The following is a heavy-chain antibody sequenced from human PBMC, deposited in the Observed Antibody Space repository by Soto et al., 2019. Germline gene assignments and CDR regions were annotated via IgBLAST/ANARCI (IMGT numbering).Heavy chain of an antibody. CDR1: GGTFSSYA. V-gene: IGHV1-69*01. D-gene: IGHD2-15*01. CDR2: IIPIFGTA. CDR3: ARDLGRYCSGGSCGIDAFDI. J-gene: IGHJ3*02. Sequence: QVQQVQSGAEVKKPGSSVKVSCKASGGTFSSYAISWVRQAPGQGLEWMGGIIPIFGTANYAQKFQGRVTITADESTSTAYMELSSLRSEDTAVYYCARDLGRYCSGGSCGIDAFDIWGQGTMVTVSS.